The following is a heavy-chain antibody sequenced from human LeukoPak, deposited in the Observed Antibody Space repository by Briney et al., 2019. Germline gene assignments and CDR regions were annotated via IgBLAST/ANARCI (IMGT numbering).Heavy chain of an antibody. CDR2: IYYSGST. CDR3: ARLYTYYYGSGADY. J-gene: IGHJ4*02. Sequence: SETLSLTRTVSGGSISSYYWSWIRQPPGKGLEWIGYIYYSGSTNYNPSLKSRVTISVDTSKNQFSLKLSSVTAADTAVYYCARLYTYYYGSGADYWGQGTLVTVSS. V-gene: IGHV4-59*08. D-gene: IGHD3-10*01. CDR1: GGSISSYY.